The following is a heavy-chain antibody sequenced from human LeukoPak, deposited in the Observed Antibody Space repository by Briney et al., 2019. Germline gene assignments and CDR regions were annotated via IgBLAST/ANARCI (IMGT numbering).Heavy chain of an antibody. J-gene: IGHJ4*02. CDR2: ISDTGKTI. D-gene: IGHD3-3*01. Sequence: GGSLRLSCVASGITFSNYAVSWVRQAPGKGLEWVAYISDTGKTIYYADSVKGRFTISRDNAKKSLYLQVDGLRAEDTAVYYCATVHFGYFDYWGRGTLVTVSS. CDR1: GITFSNYA. CDR3: ATVHFGYFDY. V-gene: IGHV3-11*01.